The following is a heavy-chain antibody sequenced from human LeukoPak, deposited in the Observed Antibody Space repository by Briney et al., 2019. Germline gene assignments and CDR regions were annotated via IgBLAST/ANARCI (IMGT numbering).Heavy chain of an antibody. D-gene: IGHD3-22*01. Sequence: SGTLSLTCAVSGGSISSSNWWSWVRQPPGKGLEWIGEIYHSGSTNYNPSLKSRVTISVDKSKNQFSLELSSVTAADTAVYYCARAESNYYDSSGYVADWGQGTLVTVSS. V-gene: IGHV4-4*02. CDR3: ARAESNYYDSSGYVAD. CDR2: IYHSGST. CDR1: GGSISSSNW. J-gene: IGHJ4*02.